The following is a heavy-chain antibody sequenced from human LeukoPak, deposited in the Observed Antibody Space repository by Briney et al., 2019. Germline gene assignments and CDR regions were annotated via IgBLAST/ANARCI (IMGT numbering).Heavy chain of an antibody. CDR1: GFSVSSNY. J-gene: IGHJ4*02. Sequence: GSLRLSCAASGFSVSSNYMSWVRQAPGKGLEWVSITFDADDTHYADSVKGRFTISRDKSKNTLYLQMNTLRAEDTAVYYCARHYGDYLTYFDSWGQGTLVTVSS. CDR2: TFDADDT. D-gene: IGHD4-17*01. V-gene: IGHV3-53*01. CDR3: ARHYGDYLTYFDS.